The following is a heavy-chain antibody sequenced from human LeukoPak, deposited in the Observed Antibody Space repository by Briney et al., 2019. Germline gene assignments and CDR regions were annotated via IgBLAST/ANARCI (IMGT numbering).Heavy chain of an antibody. CDR2: IRQDGINK. Sequence: PGGSLRLSCAASGFTFSSYWMSWVRQAPGKGLEWVANIRQDGINKYYVDSVKGRFTISRDNAKNSLYLQMNSLRAEDTAVYYCTRVGAVAGKQAISEDWGQGTLVS. CDR3: TRVGAVAGKQAISED. V-gene: IGHV3-7*01. CDR1: GFTFSSYW. J-gene: IGHJ4*02. D-gene: IGHD6-13*01.